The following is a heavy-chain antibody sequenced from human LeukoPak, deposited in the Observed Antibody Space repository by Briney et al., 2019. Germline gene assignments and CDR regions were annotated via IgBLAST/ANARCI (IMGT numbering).Heavy chain of an antibody. CDR3: AKPPIVVPAAVCFDY. Sequence: GGSLRLSCAASGFTFSSYAMSWVRQAPGKGLEWVSAISGSGGSTYYADSVKGRFTISRDNSKSTLYLQMNSLRAEDTAVYYCAKPPIVVPAAVCFDYWGQGTLVTVSS. J-gene: IGHJ4*02. V-gene: IGHV3-23*01. CDR1: GFTFSSYA. CDR2: ISGSGGST. D-gene: IGHD2-2*01.